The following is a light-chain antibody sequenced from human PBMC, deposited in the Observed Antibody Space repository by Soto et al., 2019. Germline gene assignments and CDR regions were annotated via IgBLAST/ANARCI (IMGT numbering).Light chain of an antibody. CDR1: NSDGGGYNY. CDR2: DVS. V-gene: IGLV2-14*01. J-gene: IGLJ2*01. CDR3: SSYSATEHGV. Sequence: QSVLTQPASVSGSPGQSITISCTGTNSDGGGYNYVSWYQQHPGKAPKLMIYDVSNRPSGVSHRFSGSKSGNPASLTISGRQAEDEADYYCSSYSATEHGVFGGGTKVTVL.